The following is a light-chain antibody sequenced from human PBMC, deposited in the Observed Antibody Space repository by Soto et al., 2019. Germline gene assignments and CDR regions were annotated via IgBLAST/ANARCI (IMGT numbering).Light chain of an antibody. Sequence: QSVLTQPPSASGSPGQSVTISCTGTSGDVGGYNYVSWYQQHPGKAPKLMIYEVSKRPSGVPDRFSGSKSGNTASLTVSGLQAEDEADYYCSSYAGSNIWVFGGGTKLTVL. V-gene: IGLV2-8*01. CDR3: SSYAGSNIWV. J-gene: IGLJ3*02. CDR1: SGDVGGYNY. CDR2: EVS.